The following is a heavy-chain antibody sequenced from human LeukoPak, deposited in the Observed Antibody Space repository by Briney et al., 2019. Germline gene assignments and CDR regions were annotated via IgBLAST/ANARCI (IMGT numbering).Heavy chain of an antibody. CDR1: GFTFSSYA. J-gene: IGHJ6*02. Sequence: PGGSLRLSCAASGFTFSSYAMSWVRQAPGKGLEWVSAISGGGGSTYYADSVKGRFTISRDNSKNTLYLQLDSLRADDTAVYFCAKGLWGAYYYGMDVWGQGTTVTVSS. D-gene: IGHD3-16*01. V-gene: IGHV3-23*01. CDR3: AKGLWGAYYYGMDV. CDR2: ISGGGGST.